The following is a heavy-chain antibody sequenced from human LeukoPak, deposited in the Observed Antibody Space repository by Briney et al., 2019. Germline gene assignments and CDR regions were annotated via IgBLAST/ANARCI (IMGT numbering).Heavy chain of an antibody. CDR2: IYYSGST. CDR3: ARVDITMPSWWFDP. J-gene: IGHJ5*02. CDR1: GGSISSSSYY. V-gene: IGHV4-39*07. D-gene: IGHD3-10*01. Sequence: SVTLSLTCTVSGGSISSSSYYWGWIRQPPGKGLEWIGSIYYSGSTYYNPSLKSRVTISVDTSKNQFSLKLSSVTAADTAVYYCARVDITMPSWWFDPWGQGTLVTVSS.